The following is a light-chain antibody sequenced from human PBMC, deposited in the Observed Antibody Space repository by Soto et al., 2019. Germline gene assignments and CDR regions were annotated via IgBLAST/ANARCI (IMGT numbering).Light chain of an antibody. J-gene: IGLJ3*02. Sequence: QSALTQPASVSGSPGQSITISCTGTSSDVGGYNYVSWYQQHPGKAPRLLIYDVTRRPSGVSNRFSASKSGNTASLTISGLQAEDEADYYCTSYTSTSAPGVFGGGTKLTV. CDR3: TSYTSTSAPGV. CDR2: DVT. CDR1: SSDVGGYNY. V-gene: IGLV2-14*03.